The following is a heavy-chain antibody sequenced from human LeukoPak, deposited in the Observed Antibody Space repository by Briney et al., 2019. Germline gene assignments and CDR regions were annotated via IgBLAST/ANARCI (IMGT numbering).Heavy chain of an antibody. D-gene: IGHD5-18*01. J-gene: IGHJ4*02. CDR3: AREAPKGYSYGPYYFDY. V-gene: IGHV6-1*01. CDR1: GDSVSTNSAA. Sequence: SQTLSLTCAISGDSVSTNSAAWNWIRQSPSRGLEWLGRTYYRSKWYSDYAVSVKSRITINPDTSKSQFSLQLNSATPEDTAVYYCAREAPKGYSYGPYYFDYWGQGTLVTVSS. CDR2: TYYRSKWYS.